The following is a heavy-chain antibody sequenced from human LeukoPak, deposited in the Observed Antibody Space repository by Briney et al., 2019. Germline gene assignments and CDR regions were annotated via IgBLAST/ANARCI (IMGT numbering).Heavy chain of an antibody. D-gene: IGHD2-15*01. CDR3: ARDLVVAGTYGFGN. Sequence: GGSLRLSGAASGFTFSNAWMSWVRQAAGEGLEGVSSIYSGGKTLYADSVKDRFTISRDNSENTLHLQMTSLRVEDAAMYYCARDLVVAGTYGFGNWGQGTLVTVSS. CDR2: IYSGGKT. CDR1: GFTFSNAW. J-gene: IGHJ4*02. V-gene: IGHV3-66*01.